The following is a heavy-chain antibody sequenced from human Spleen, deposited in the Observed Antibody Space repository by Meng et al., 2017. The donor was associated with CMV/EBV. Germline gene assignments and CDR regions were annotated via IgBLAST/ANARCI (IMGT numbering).Heavy chain of an antibody. Sequence: GESLKISCAASGFTFSSYTMTWVRQSPGEGLEWVSSITSSSGYIYYADSVKGRFTISRDNAKDSLSLQMNSLRAEDTAVYYCARGGLTGEIYFDYWGQGTLVTVSS. J-gene: IGHJ4*02. CDR2: ITSSSGYI. CDR1: GFTFSSYT. D-gene: IGHD3-16*01. V-gene: IGHV3-21*01. CDR3: ARGGLTGEIYFDY.